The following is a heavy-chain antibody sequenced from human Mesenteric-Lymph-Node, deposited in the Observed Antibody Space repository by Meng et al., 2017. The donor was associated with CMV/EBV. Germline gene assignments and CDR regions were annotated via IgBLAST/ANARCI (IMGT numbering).Heavy chain of an antibody. CDR1: GYFISSGYY. J-gene: IGHJ5*02. V-gene: IGHV4-38-2*02. Sequence: SETLSLTCNVSGYFISSGYYWGWIRQPPGKGLEYIGYVYHSGSTYYNPSLKSRVTISVDTSKNQFSLKLSSVTAADTAVYYCARADIQGPFDPWGQGTLVTVSS. CDR2: VYHSGST. CDR3: ARADIQGPFDP. D-gene: IGHD2-15*01.